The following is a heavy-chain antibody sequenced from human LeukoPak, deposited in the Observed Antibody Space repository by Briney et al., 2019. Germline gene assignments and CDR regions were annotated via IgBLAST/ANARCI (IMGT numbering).Heavy chain of an antibody. V-gene: IGHV3-9*01. CDR1: GFTFDDYA. J-gene: IGHJ6*02. CDR3: AVLRGYYYGSGSPANYGMDV. Sequence: PGGSLRLSCAASGFTFDDYAMHWVRHAPGKGLEWVSGISWNSGSIGYADSVKGRFTISRDNAKNSLYLQMNSLRAEDTALYYCAVLRGYYYGSGSPANYGMDVWGQGTTVTVSS. CDR2: ISWNSGSI. D-gene: IGHD3-10*01.